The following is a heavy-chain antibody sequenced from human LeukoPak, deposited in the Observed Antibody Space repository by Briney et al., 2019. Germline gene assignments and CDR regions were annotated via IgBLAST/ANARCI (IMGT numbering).Heavy chain of an antibody. J-gene: IGHJ4*02. CDR3: ARRDFWSGYSYFDY. D-gene: IGHD3-3*01. CDR2: IYYSGST. CDR1: GGSISSYY. Sequence: SETLSLTCTVSGGSISSYYWSWIRQPPGKGLEWIGYIYYSGSTNYNPSLKSRVTVSVDTSKNQFSLKLSSVTAADTAVYYCARRDFWSGYSYFDYWGQGTLVTVSS. V-gene: IGHV4-59*08.